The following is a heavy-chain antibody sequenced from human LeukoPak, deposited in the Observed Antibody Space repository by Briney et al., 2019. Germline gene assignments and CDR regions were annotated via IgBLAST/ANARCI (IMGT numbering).Heavy chain of an antibody. CDR1: GYSFTSYW. D-gene: IGHD3-22*01. J-gene: IGHJ4*02. V-gene: IGHV5-51*01. CDR2: IYPGDSDT. CDR3: ARRSSGYYRDFDY. Sequence: GESLKISFKGSGYSFTSYWIGWVRQMPGKGLEWMGIIYPGDSDTRYSPSFQGQVAISADKSISTAYLQWSSLKASDTAMYYCARRSSGYYRDFDYWGQGTLVTVSS.